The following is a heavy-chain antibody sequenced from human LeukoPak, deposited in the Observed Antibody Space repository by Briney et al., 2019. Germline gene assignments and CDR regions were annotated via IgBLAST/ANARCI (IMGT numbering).Heavy chain of an antibody. CDR1: GYSFISIH. Sequence: GASVKVSFKASGYSFISIHIHWVRQAPGQGLEWMGIINPSGGSTTYSQKFQGRVTMTRDTSASTVYLELSSLRSEDTAVYYCAREKWELLRENYFNYWGQGTLVTVSS. V-gene: IGHV1-46*01. D-gene: IGHD1-26*01. CDR3: AREKWELLRENYFNY. CDR2: INPSGGST. J-gene: IGHJ4*02.